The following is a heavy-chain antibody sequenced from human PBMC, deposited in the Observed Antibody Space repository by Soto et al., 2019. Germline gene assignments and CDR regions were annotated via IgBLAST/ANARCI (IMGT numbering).Heavy chain of an antibody. CDR3: ARHAESSSYYYPFDY. V-gene: IGHV4-38-2*01. CDR2: IFHGGTT. CDR1: RYSISSGYY. Sequence: SETLSLTCFVSRYSISSGYYWGWIRQPPGKGLEWIGSIFHGGTTYYNPSLKSRLTISVDTSKNQFSLTLSSVTAADTAVYYCARHAESSSYYYPFDYWGQGSLVTVSS. J-gene: IGHJ4*02. D-gene: IGHD3-22*01.